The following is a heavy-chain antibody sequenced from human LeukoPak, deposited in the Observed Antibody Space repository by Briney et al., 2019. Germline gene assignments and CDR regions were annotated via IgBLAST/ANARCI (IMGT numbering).Heavy chain of an antibody. CDR1: GGSISGSSYY. D-gene: IGHD3-10*01. J-gene: IGHJ4*02. CDR3: ARLTYYGSGSDY. Sequence: SETLSLTCTVSGGSISGSSYYWGWIRQPPGKGLEWIGSIYYSGSTYYNPSLKSRVTISVDTSKNQFSLKLSSVTAADTAVYYCARLTYYGSGSDYWGQGTLVTVSS. V-gene: IGHV4-39*01. CDR2: IYYSGST.